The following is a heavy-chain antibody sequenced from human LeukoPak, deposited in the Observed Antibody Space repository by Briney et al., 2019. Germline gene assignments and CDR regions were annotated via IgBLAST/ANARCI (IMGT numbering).Heavy chain of an antibody. CDR2: ISYDGTNK. J-gene: IGHJ4*02. D-gene: IGHD5-18*01. CDR3: ADTDYDH. V-gene: IGHV3-30*04. Sequence: QPGGSLRLSCAASGFTFNTYAMHWVRQAPGKGLEWVAIISYDGTNKYYADSVRGRFTISRDNSKNTLYLQMNSLRAEDTALYYCADTDYDHWGQGTMVTVSS. CDR1: GFTFNTYA.